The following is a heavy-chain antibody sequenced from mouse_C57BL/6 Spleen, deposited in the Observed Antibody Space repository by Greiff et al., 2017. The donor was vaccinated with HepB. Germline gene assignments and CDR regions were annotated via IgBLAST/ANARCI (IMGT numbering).Heavy chain of an antibody. V-gene: IGHV5-4*01. CDR1: GFTFSSYA. Sequence: EVMLVESGGGLVKPGGSLKLSCAASGFTFSSYAMSWVRQTPEKRLEWVATISDGGSYTYYPDNVKGRFTISRDNAKNNLYLQMSHLKSEDTAMYYCARDDGYEFDYWGQGTTLTVSS. D-gene: IGHD2-2*01. J-gene: IGHJ2*01. CDR3: ARDDGYEFDY. CDR2: ISDGGSYT.